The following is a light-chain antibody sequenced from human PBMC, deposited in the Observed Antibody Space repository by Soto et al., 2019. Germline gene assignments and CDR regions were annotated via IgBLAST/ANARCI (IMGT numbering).Light chain of an antibody. CDR1: SSNIGSNT. V-gene: IGLV1-44*01. J-gene: IGLJ2*01. CDR3: AAWDDSRNGGV. CDR2: SNN. Sequence: QSVLTQPPSASGTPGQRVTISCSGSSSNIGSNTVNWYQQLPGTAPKLLIYSNNQRPSGVPDRFSGSKSGTSASLAISGLQYEYEADYYCAAWDDSRNGGVFGGGTKLTVL.